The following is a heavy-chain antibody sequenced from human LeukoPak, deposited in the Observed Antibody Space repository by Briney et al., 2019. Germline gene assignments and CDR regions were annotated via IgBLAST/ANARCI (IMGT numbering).Heavy chain of an antibody. CDR2: ISYDGSNK. J-gene: IGHJ4*02. V-gene: IGHV3-30-3*01. CDR1: GFTFSSYA. D-gene: IGHD6-19*01. Sequence: GGSLRLSCAASGFTFSSYAMHWVRQAPGKGLEWVAVISYDGSNKYYADSVKGRFTISRDNSKNTLYLQMNSLRAEDTAVYYCARGSRLIAVAGLGGMFDYWGQGTLVTVSS. CDR3: ARGSRLIAVAGLGGMFDY.